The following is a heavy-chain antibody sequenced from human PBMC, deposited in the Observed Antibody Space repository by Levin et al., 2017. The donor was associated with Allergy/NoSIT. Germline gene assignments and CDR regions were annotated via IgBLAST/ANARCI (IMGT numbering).Heavy chain of an antibody. CDR2: IYYSGST. V-gene: IGHV4-59*01. D-gene: IGHD6-13*01. CDR1: GGSISSYY. J-gene: IGHJ3*02. Sequence: NASETLSLTCTVSGGSISSYYWSWIRQPPGKGLEWIGYIYYSGSTNYNPSLKSRVTISVDTSKIQFSLKLSSVTAADTAVYYCARSGLVAAPDAFDIWGQGTMVTVSS. CDR3: ARSGLVAAPDAFDI.